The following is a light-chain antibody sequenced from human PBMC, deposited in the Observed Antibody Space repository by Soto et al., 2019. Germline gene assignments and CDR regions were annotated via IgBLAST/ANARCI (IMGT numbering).Light chain of an antibody. V-gene: IGKV1-5*01. CDR3: QQYNSYSLT. Sequence: DIPMTQSPSTLSASGGDRVTITCRASQSISSWLAWYQQKPGKAPKLLIYDASSLESGVPSRFSGSGSGTEVTLTISSLQPDDFAPYYCQQYNSYSLTFGGGTKVEIK. CDR2: DAS. J-gene: IGKJ4*01. CDR1: QSISSW.